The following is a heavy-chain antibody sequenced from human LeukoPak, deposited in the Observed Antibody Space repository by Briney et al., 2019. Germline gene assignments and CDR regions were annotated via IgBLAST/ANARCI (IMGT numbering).Heavy chain of an antibody. CDR3: ARAEGLLTYYYDSSGYNFDY. J-gene: IGHJ4*02. D-gene: IGHD3-22*01. CDR1: GYTFTGYY. CDR2: INPNSGGT. V-gene: IGHV1-2*02. Sequence: ASVKVSCKASGYTFTGYYMHWVRQAPGQGLEWMGWINPNSGGTNYAQKSQGRVTMTRDTSISTAYMELSRLRSDDTAVYYCARAEGLLTYYYDSSGYNFDYWGQGTLVTVSS.